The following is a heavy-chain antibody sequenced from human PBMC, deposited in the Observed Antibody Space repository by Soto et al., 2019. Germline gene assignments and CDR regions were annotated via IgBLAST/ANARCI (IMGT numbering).Heavy chain of an antibody. CDR2: ISYSGST. V-gene: IGHV4-59*01. D-gene: IGHD3-9*01. Sequence: PSETLSLTCTVSGGSISTYYWSWIRQPPGKGLEWIGYISYSGSTNYNPSLKSRVTISLDTSKNQFSLKLSSVTAADTAVYYCARQPGYYDILTGYSTYYFDYWGQGTPVTVSS. J-gene: IGHJ4*02. CDR1: GGSISTYY. CDR3: ARQPGYYDILTGYSTYYFDY.